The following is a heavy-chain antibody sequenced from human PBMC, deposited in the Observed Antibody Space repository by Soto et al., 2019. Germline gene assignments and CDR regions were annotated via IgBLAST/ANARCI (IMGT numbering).Heavy chain of an antibody. V-gene: IGHV3-21*01. J-gene: IGHJ6*02. D-gene: IGHD3-10*01. CDR1: GFTFSSYS. Sequence: EVQLVESGGGLVKPGGSLRLSCAASGFTFSSYSMNWVRQAPGKGLEWVSSISSSSSYIYYADSVKGRFTISRDNAKNSLYLQMNSLRAEDTAVYYCARATMVRTYYYYGIDVWGQGTTVTVSS. CDR3: ARATMVRTYYYYGIDV. CDR2: ISSSSSYI.